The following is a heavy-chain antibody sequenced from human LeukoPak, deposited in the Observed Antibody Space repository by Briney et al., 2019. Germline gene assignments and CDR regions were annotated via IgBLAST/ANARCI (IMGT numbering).Heavy chain of an antibody. V-gene: IGHV1-18*01. CDR1: GYTFTSYG. Sequence: GASVKVSCKASGYTFTSYGISWVRQAPGQGLEWMGWISAYNGSTNYAQKLQGRVTMTTDTSTSTAYMELRSLRSDDTAVYYCARANYYDSSGYYRLWGQGTLVTVSS. D-gene: IGHD3-22*01. CDR2: ISAYNGST. CDR3: ARANYYDSSGYYRL. J-gene: IGHJ4*02.